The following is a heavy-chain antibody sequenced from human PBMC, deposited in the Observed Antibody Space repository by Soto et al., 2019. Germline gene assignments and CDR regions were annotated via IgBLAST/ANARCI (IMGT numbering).Heavy chain of an antibody. D-gene: IGHD4-17*01. V-gene: IGHV3-21*01. CDR1: GFTFSSYS. CDR3: ARGATVTTFCY. CDR2: ISSSSSYI. Sequence: GGSLRLSCAASGFTFSSYSMNWVRQAPGKGLEWVSSISSSSSYIYYADSVKGRFTISRDNAKNSLYLQMNGLRAEDTAVYYCARGATVTTFCYWGQGTLVTVSS. J-gene: IGHJ4*02.